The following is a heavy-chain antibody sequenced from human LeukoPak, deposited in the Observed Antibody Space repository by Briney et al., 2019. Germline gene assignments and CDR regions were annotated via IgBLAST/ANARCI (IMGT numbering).Heavy chain of an antibody. D-gene: IGHD3-10*01. CDR1: GDSVSSNSAA. V-gene: IGHV6-1*01. J-gene: IGHJ3*02. Sequence: SQTLSLTCAISGDSVSSNSAAWNWIRQSPSRGLEWLGRTYYRSKWYNDYAVSVKSRITINPDTSKNQFSLQLNSVTPEDTAVYYCARGEAGSLLWFGELLLSDAFDIWGQGTMVTVSS. CDR2: TYYRSKWYN. CDR3: ARGEAGSLLWFGELLLSDAFDI.